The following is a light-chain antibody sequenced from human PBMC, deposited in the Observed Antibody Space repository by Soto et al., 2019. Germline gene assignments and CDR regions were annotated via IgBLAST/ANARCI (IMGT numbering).Light chain of an antibody. Sequence: IQMTQSPSTLSSSLGDRVTITCRASESMSYWLAWYQQKPGNAPKLLIYDASNLQSGVPSRFSGSGSGTEGTLTISSLKQDDGATYYCQQYNSFPQTFGQGTKVDIK. CDR3: QQYNSFPQT. J-gene: IGKJ1*01. CDR2: DAS. V-gene: IGKV1-5*01. CDR1: ESMSYW.